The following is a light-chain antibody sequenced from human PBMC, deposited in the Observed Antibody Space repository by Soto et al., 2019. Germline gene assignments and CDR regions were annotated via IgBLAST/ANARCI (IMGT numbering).Light chain of an antibody. CDR2: DAS. CDR3: HSRA. CDR1: QTISRW. Sequence: DIQLPQTPSTLFASVGDEVTITCRASQTISRWLAWYQQKPGRAPKLLIYDASTLESGVPSRFSGSGSETEFTLTISRLQPDDFATYFCHSRAFGQGTRLEIK. J-gene: IGKJ5*01. V-gene: IGKV1-5*01.